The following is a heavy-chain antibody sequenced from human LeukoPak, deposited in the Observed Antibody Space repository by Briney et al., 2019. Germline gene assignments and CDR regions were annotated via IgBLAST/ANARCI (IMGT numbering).Heavy chain of an antibody. CDR2: IYSGGST. D-gene: IGHD3-22*01. CDR3: ASRDYYDSSGYYDAFDI. CDR1: GFTVSSNS. Sequence: GGSLRLSCAASGFTVSSNSISWVRQAPGKGLEWVSVIYSGGSTYYADSVKGRFTISRDNSKNTLYLQMNSLRAEDTAVYYCASRDYYDSSGYYDAFDIWGQGTMVTVSS. V-gene: IGHV3-53*01. J-gene: IGHJ3*02.